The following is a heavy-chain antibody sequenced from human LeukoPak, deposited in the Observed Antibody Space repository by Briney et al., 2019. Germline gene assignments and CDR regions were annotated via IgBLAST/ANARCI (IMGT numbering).Heavy chain of an antibody. CDR1: GGSISSYY. D-gene: IGHD3-10*01. V-gene: IGHV4-59*01. CDR3: ARRVRRGLLWFGELDY. Sequence: SETLSLTCTVSGGSISSYYWSWIRQPPGKGLEWIGYIYYSGSTNYNPSLKSRVTISADTSKNQFSLKLSSVTAADTAVCYCARRVRRGLLWFGELDYWGQGTLVTVSS. J-gene: IGHJ4*02. CDR2: IYYSGST.